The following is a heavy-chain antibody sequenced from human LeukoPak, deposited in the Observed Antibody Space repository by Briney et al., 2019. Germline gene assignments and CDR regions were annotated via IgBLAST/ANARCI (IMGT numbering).Heavy chain of an antibody. CDR1: GFTFSDYY. V-gene: IGHV3-11*04. Sequence: GGSLRLSCAASGFTFSDYYMSWIRQAPGEGLEWVSYISSSGSTIYYADSVKGRFTISRDNAKNSLYLQMNSLRAEDTAVYYCARDNWEPPHSDYWGQGTLVTVSS. J-gene: IGHJ4*02. CDR3: ARDNWEPPHSDY. CDR2: ISSSGSTI. D-gene: IGHD1-26*01.